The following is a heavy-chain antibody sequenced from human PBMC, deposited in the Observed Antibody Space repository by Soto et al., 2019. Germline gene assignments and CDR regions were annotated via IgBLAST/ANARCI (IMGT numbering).Heavy chain of an antibody. Sequence: PSETLSLTCTVSGGSIRSYYWSWIRQPAGKGLEWIGRIYTSGSTNYNPSLKSRVTMSVDTSKNQFSLKLSSVTAADTAVYYCARAQYYYDSSGIHGAFDIWGLGTMVTVSS. V-gene: IGHV4-4*07. D-gene: IGHD3-22*01. CDR3: ARAQYYYDSSGIHGAFDI. CDR2: IYTSGST. J-gene: IGHJ3*02. CDR1: GGSIRSYY.